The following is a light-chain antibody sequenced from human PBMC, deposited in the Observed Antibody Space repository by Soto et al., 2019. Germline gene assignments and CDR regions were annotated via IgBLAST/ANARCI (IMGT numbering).Light chain of an antibody. CDR2: KTS. Sequence: DIQMTQSPSTLSASVGDRVTITCRASQSINNWLAWYQQKPGKAPKLLIYKTSDLESGVPSRFSGSGSGTEFTLTISSLQSDDFATYYCQQYNSYSWTFGQGTKVDIK. V-gene: IGKV1-5*03. CDR1: QSINNW. CDR3: QQYNSYSWT. J-gene: IGKJ1*01.